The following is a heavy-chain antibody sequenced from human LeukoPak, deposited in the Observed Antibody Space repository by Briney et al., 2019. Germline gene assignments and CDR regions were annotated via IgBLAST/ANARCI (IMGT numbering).Heavy chain of an antibody. CDR2: IYYSGST. CDR1: GGSISSYY. Sequence: SETLSLTCTVSGGSISSYYWSWIRQPPGKGLGWSGYIYYSGSTNYNPSLKSRVTISVDTSKNHFSLKLSSVTAADTTVYYCARGGLAYCGGDCYTNWFEPSGEGALVTVSS. J-gene: IGHJ5*02. V-gene: IGHV4-59*01. CDR3: ARGGLAYCGGDCYTNWFEP. D-gene: IGHD2-21*02.